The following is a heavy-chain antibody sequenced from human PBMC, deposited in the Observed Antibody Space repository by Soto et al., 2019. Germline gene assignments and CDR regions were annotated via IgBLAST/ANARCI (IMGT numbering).Heavy chain of an antibody. J-gene: IGHJ4*02. CDR3: AKDSFSGVVVIPGGFDY. V-gene: IGHV3-9*01. Sequence: GGSLRLSCAASGFTFDDYAMHWVRQAPGKGLEWVSGISWNSGSIGYADSVKGRFTISRDNAKNSLYLQMNSLRAEDTALYYCAKDSFSGVVVIPGGFDYWGQGTLVTVSS. D-gene: IGHD3-22*01. CDR1: GFTFDDYA. CDR2: ISWNSGSI.